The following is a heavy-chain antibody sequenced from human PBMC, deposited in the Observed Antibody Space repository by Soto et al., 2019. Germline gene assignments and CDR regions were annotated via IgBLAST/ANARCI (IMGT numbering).Heavy chain of an antibody. D-gene: IGHD1-1*01. V-gene: IGHV1-18*01. CDR1: GYGFTTYG. Sequence: QIHLVQSGAEVKKPGASVKVSCKGSGYGFTTYGITWVRQAPGQGLEWMAWISAHNGNTNYAQKLQGRVTVTRDTSTSTAYMELGSLRSDDTAVYSCARGRYGDYWGQGALVTVSS. J-gene: IGHJ4*02. CDR2: ISAHNGNT. CDR3: ARGRYGDY.